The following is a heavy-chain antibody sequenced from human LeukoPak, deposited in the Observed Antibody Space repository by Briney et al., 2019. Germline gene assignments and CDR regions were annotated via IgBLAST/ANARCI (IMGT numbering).Heavy chain of an antibody. Sequence: ASVKVSCKASGYTFTGYYMHWVRQAPGQGLEWMGWINPNSGGTNYAQKLQGRVTMTRDTSISTAYMELSRLRSDDTAVYYCARYYDSENWFDPWGQGTLVTVSS. CDR2: INPNSGGT. V-gene: IGHV1-2*02. J-gene: IGHJ5*02. D-gene: IGHD3-22*01. CDR3: ARYYDSENWFDP. CDR1: GYTFTGYY.